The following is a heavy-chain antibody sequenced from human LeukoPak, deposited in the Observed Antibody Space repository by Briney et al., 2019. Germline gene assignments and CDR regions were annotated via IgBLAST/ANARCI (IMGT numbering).Heavy chain of an antibody. CDR1: GGSISSYY. J-gene: IGHJ6*02. CDR3: ARASMGRYGMDV. V-gene: IGHV4-59*01. CDR2: IYYSGST. D-gene: IGHD2/OR15-2a*01. Sequence: SETLSLTCTVSGGSISSYYWSWIRQPPGKGLEWIGYIYYSGSTNYNPSLKSRVTISVDTSKNQFSLKLSSVTAADTAVYYCARASMGRYGMDVWGQGTTVTVPS.